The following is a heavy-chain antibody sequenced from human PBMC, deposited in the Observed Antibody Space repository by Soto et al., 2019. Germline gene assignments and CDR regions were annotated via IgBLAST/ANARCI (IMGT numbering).Heavy chain of an antibody. CDR3: ARRGRITMIATDY. V-gene: IGHV4-39*01. J-gene: IGHJ4*02. CDR1: GGSISSSSYY. D-gene: IGHD3-22*01. CDR2: IYYSGST. Sequence: SETLSLTCTVSGGSISSSSYYWGWIRQPPGKGLEWIGSIYYSGSTYYNPSLKSRVTISADTSKNQFSLKLSSVTAADTAVYYCARRGRITMIATDYWGQGTLVTVSS.